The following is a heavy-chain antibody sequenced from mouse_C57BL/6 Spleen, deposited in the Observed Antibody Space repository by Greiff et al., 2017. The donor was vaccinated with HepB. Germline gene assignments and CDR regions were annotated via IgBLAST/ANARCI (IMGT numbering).Heavy chain of an antibody. CDR3: ARSGDGGHAMDY. CDR1: GYTFTSYW. J-gene: IGHJ4*01. CDR2: IDPSDSYT. Sequence: QVQLQQSGAELVMPGASVKLSCKASGYTFTSYWMHWVKQRPGQGLEWIGEIDPSDSYTNYNQKFKGKSTLTVDKSSSTAYMQLSSLTSEDSAVYYCARSGDGGHAMDYWGQGTSVTVSS. V-gene: IGHV1-69*01. D-gene: IGHD1-1*02.